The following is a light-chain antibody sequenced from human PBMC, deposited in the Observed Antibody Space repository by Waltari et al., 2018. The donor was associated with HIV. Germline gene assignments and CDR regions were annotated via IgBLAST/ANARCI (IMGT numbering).Light chain of an antibody. J-gene: IGLJ3*02. V-gene: IGLV3-10*01. Sequence: SYELTQPPSVSVSPGQTARITCSGDALPKKYAYWYQQRSGQAPVLVIYEDNKRPSGITERFSGSSSGTMATLTISGAQVEDEADYSCFSTDSSGNHRVFGGGTKLTVL. CDR1: ALPKKY. CDR3: FSTDSSGNHRV. CDR2: EDN.